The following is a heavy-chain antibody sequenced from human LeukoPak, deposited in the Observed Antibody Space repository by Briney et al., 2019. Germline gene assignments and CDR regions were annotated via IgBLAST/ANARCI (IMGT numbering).Heavy chain of an antibody. Sequence: ASVKVSCKASGYTFTSYYVHWVRQAPGQGLEWMGIINPSGGSTSYAQKFQGRVTMTRDTSTSTVYMELSSLRSEDTAVYYCATNNYYGSGSYYAKTAHGMDVWGQGTTVTVSS. CDR2: INPSGGST. CDR3: ATNNYYGSGSYYAKTAHGMDV. CDR1: GYTFTSYY. J-gene: IGHJ6*02. V-gene: IGHV1-46*01. D-gene: IGHD3-10*01.